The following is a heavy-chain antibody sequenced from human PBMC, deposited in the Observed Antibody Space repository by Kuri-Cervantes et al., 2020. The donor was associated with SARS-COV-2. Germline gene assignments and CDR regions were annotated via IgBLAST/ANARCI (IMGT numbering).Heavy chain of an antibody. CDR2: ISHDGKNK. CDR1: GFSFSRTD. Sequence: GGSLRLSCAASGFSFSRTDMHWVRQAPGKGLEWVAVISHDGKNKKCIASRKGRFTISRDNSQNTLYLHMKSLRSEDTAMYYCAKDRVGVQDFWGQGTLVTVSS. J-gene: IGHJ4*02. D-gene: IGHD2-21*01. CDR3: AKDRVGVQDF. V-gene: IGHV3-30*18.